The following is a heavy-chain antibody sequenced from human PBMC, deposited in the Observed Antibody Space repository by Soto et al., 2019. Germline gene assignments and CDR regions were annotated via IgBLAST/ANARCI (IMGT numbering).Heavy chain of an antibody. CDR3: AKALYGGFTY. CDR2: ISGSGDST. J-gene: IGHJ4*02. D-gene: IGHD3-10*01. CDR1: GFTFSVYA. Sequence: EVRLLESGGGLVQPGGSLRLSCAASGFTFSVYAMSWVRQAPGKGLEWVSGISGSGDSTHYADSVKGRFTVSRDNSKSMLYLQSHSLRAADTAIYYCAKALYGGFTYWGQGTLVTVSS. V-gene: IGHV3-23*01.